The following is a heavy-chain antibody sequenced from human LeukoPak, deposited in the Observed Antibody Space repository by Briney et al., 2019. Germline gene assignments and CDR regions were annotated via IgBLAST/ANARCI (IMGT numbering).Heavy chain of an antibody. J-gene: IGHJ5*02. CDR1: GFTLSHSW. CDR3: ARDWRSNWFDP. CDR2: IKEDGSSQ. V-gene: IGHV3-7*03. Sequence: PGGSLRLSCVASGFTLSHSWMTWVRQAPGKGLEWVGHIKEDGSSQNYADSVKGRFTISRDNAKSSLHLQMNGLRAEDTAMYYCARDWRSNWFDPWGQGTLVTVSS.